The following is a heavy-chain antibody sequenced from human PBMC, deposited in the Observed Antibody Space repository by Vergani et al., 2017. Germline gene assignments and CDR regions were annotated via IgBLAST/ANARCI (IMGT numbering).Heavy chain of an antibody. D-gene: IGHD1-20*01. Sequence: QVQLVESGGGLVKPGGSLRLSCAASGFTFSDYYMSWIRQAPGKGLEWIGRIYTSGSTNYNPSLKSRVTISVDTSKNQFSLKLSSVTAADTAVYYCATRGDNWNEFGYYYGMDVWGQGTTVTVSS. CDR1: GFTFSDYY. CDR3: ATRGDNWNEFGYYYGMDV. CDR2: IYTSGST. V-gene: IGHV4-4*08. J-gene: IGHJ6*02.